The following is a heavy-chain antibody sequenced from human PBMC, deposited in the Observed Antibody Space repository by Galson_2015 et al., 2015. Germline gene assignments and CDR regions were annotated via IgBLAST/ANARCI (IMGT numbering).Heavy chain of an antibody. Sequence: SLRLSCAASGFTFSSNYMSWVRQAPGKGLEWVSGIYSDCSTYYADSVMGGFTISRDNSKNMLFLQMNSLRAEDTAVYYCSRVHRYGDLTFDYWGQGTLVTVSS. D-gene: IGHD4-17*01. CDR1: GFTFSSNY. V-gene: IGHV3-53*01. CDR3: SRVHRYGDLTFDY. CDR2: IYSDCST. J-gene: IGHJ4*02.